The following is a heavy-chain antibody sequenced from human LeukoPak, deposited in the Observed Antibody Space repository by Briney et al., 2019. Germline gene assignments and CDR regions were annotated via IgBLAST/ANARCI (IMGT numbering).Heavy chain of an antibody. V-gene: IGHV3-11*01. CDR1: GFTFSDYY. CDR2: ISSSGSTI. J-gene: IGHJ4*02. D-gene: IGHD3-22*01. Sequence: NPGGSLRLSCAASGFTFSDYYMNWIRQAPGKGLEWVSYISSSGSTIYYADSVKGRFTISRDNAKNSLYLQMNSLRAEDTAVYYCARVGDSSGYYYYFDYWGQGTLVTVSS. CDR3: ARVGDSSGYYYYFDY.